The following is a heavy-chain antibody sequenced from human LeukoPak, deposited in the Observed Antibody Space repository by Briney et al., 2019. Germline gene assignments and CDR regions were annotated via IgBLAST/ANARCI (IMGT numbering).Heavy chain of an antibody. CDR3: TTRACHAGGCSSSFYYYYGLHF. J-gene: IGHJ6*02. V-gene: IGHV1-69*13. Sequence: ASVKVSCKASGNSISNYAVSWVRQAPGQGFEWMGGIIPIFGTADYAQKFQGRVTITADQSTSTTYMALSSLKSEDTATYYCTTRACHAGGCSSSFYYYYGLHFWGQGATVSVSS. CDR1: GNSISNYA. D-gene: IGHD3-16*01. CDR2: IIPIFGTA.